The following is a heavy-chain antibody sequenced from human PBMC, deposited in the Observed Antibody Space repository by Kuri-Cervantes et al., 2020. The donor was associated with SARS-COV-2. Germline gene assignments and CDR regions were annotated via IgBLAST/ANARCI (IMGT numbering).Heavy chain of an antibody. D-gene: IGHD3-22*01. CDR2: IYYSGST. Sequence: SETLSLTCAVYGGSFSGYYWSWIRQPPGKGLEWIGSIYYSGSTYYNPSLKSRVTISVDTSKNQFSLKLSSVSAADTAVYYCARRHYYDSSGRSIALNWFDPWGQGTLVTVSS. CDR1: GGSFSGYY. V-gene: IGHV4-34*01. CDR3: ARRHYYDSSGRSIALNWFDP. J-gene: IGHJ5*02.